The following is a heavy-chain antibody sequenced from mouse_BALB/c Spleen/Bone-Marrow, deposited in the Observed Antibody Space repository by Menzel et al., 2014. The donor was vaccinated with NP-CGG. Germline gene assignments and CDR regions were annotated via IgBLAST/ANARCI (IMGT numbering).Heavy chain of an antibody. CDR2: IRSKANNHAT. Sequence: EVKLQESGGGLVQPGGSMKLSCAAPGFTFSDAWMGWVRQSPEKGLDWVAEIRSKANNHATFYAESVRGRFTISRDDSKSCVYLQMNTLRAEDTGIYYCVRNYGSYLYWGQGTTLTVSS. V-gene: IGHV6-6*01. CDR1: GFTFSDAW. CDR3: VRNYGSYLY. D-gene: IGHD2-1*01. J-gene: IGHJ2*01.